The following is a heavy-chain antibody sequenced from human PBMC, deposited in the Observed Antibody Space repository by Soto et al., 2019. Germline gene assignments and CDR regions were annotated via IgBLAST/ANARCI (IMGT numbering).Heavy chain of an antibody. V-gene: IGHV3-23*01. J-gene: IGHJ4*02. CDR3: AKSVLLWFGELLSTFDY. CDR2: ISGSGGST. D-gene: IGHD3-10*01. CDR1: GFTFSSYA. Sequence: EVQLLESGGGLVQPGGSLRLSCAASGFTFSSYAMSWVRQAPGKGLEWVSAISGSGGSTYYADSVKGRFTISRDNSKNTLYLQMNSLRAKDTAVYYCAKSVLLWFGELLSTFDYWGQRTLVTVSS.